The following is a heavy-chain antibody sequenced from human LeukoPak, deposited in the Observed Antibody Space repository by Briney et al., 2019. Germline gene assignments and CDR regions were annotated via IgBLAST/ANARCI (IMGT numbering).Heavy chain of an antibody. CDR2: IKEDGSEI. V-gene: IGHV3-7*01. J-gene: IGHJ6*04. CDR3: AELGITMIGGV. Sequence: GGSLRLSCTASGFNFSTYWMTWVRQVPGKGLEWVANIKEDGSEIYYVDAVKGRFTISRDNAKNSLYLQMNSLRAEDTAVYYCAELGITMIGGVWGKGTTVTISS. CDR1: GFNFSTYW. D-gene: IGHD3-10*02.